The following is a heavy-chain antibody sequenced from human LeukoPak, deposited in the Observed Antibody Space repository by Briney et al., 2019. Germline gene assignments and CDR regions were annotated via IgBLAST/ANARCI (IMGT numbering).Heavy chain of an antibody. CDR1: GFTVSSNS. J-gene: IGHJ4*02. Sequence: GGSLRLSCAASGFTVSSNSMSWVRQAPGKGLEWVSVIYSGGRTHYADSVKGRLTVSRDNSRNMLYLEMNSLRAEDTAVYYCAKFQANYYDSSGYGCFDYWGQGVLVTVSS. CDR2: IYSGGRT. CDR3: AKFQANYYDSSGYGCFDY. V-gene: IGHV3-53*01. D-gene: IGHD3-22*01.